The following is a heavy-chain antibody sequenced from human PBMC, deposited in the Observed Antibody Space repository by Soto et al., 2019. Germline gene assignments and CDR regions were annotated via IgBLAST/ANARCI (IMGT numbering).Heavy chain of an antibody. Sequence: PGGSLRLSCAASEFMFSMYLMSWVRQAPGKGLEWVANVNQDGSEKYYADSVKGRFAISRDNTKNLLSLQMISLRAEDTAIYYCARGVGGVLVACFDYWGQGALVTVSS. CDR2: VNQDGSEK. J-gene: IGHJ4*02. V-gene: IGHV3-7*01. CDR1: EFMFSMYL. D-gene: IGHD5-12*01. CDR3: ARGVGGVLVACFDY.